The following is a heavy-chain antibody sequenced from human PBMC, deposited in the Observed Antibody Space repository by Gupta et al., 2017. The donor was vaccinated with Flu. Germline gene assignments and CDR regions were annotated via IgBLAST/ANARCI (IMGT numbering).Heavy chain of an antibody. Sequence: QAPGQGLEWMGGIIPSFGTANYAQKFQGRVTITADKSTSTAYMELSSLRSEDTAVYYCARARYTDSRKDFDYWGQGTLVTVSS. CDR3: ARARYTDSRKDFDY. D-gene: IGHD3-22*01. J-gene: IGHJ4*02. V-gene: IGHV1-69*06. CDR2: IIPSFGTA.